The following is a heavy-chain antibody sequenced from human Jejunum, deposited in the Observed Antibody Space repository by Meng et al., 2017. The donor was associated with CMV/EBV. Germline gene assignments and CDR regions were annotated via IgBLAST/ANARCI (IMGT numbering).Heavy chain of an antibody. J-gene: IGHJ4*02. CDR3: GDPPAGY. Sequence: LSPTCVVSGGSLIGTNWWNWVRQPPGGGLEWIGEIFHSGATNYNPSLKSRVTISIDNSKNQFSLKLTSMTAADTAVYFCGDPPAGYWGQGILVTVSS. V-gene: IGHV4/OR15-8*02. CDR2: IFHSGAT. CDR1: GGSLIGTNW.